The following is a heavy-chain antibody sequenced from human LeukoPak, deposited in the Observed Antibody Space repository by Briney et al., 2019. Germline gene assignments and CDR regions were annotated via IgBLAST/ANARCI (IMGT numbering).Heavy chain of an antibody. J-gene: IGHJ5*02. CDR3: ARRRYGDYGDNWFDP. CDR2: IYYSGST. D-gene: IGHD4-17*01. Sequence: PSETLSLTCTVSGGSISSYYWSWIRQPPGKGLEWIGYIYYSGSTNYNPSLKSRVTISVDTSKNQFSLKLSSVTAADTAVYYCARRRYGDYGDNWFDPWGQGTLVTVSS. CDR1: GGSISSYY. V-gene: IGHV4-59*08.